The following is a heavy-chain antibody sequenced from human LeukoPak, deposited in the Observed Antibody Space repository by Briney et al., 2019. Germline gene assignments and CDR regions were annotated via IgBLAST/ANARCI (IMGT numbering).Heavy chain of an antibody. V-gene: IGHV4-39*02. J-gene: IGHJ4*02. CDR1: GGSICSGYY. CDR3: TRDIGDFVSDF. Sequence: SETLSLTCTVSGGSICSGYYWAWIRQPPGKGLEWIGSIHYGGTTHYNPSLQSRVTISADTSKNQFALDLRSVTAADTAVYYCTRDIGDFVSDFWGQGTLVTVSS. CDR2: IHYGGTT. D-gene: IGHD2-21*02.